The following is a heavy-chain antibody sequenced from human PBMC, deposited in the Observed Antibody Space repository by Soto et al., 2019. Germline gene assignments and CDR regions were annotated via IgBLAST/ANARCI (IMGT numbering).Heavy chain of an antibody. D-gene: IGHD4-17*01. J-gene: IGHJ4*02. V-gene: IGHV1-69*02. CDR3: ARADYGDYDLAY. Sequence: QVQLVQSGAEVKKPGSSVKVSCKASGGTFSSYTISWVRQAPGQGLECMGRIIPILGIANYAQKFQGRVTITADKSTSTAYMELSSLRSEDTAVYYCARADYGDYDLAYWGQGTLVTVSS. CDR2: IIPILGIA. CDR1: GGTFSSYT.